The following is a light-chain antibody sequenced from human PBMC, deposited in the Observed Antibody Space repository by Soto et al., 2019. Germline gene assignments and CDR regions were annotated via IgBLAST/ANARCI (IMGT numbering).Light chain of an antibody. Sequence: QSVQTQPPSVSGAPGQRVTISCTGSSSNIGAGYDVHWYQQLPGTAPKLLIYGNNNRPSGVPDRFSGSKSGTSASLAITGLQAEDEAYYYCQSYDSSLSGYVFGTGTKVTFL. CDR2: GNN. CDR1: SSNIGAGYD. V-gene: IGLV1-40*01. J-gene: IGLJ1*01. CDR3: QSYDSSLSGYV.